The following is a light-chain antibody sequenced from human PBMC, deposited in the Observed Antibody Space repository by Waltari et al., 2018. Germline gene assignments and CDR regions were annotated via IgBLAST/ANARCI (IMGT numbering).Light chain of an antibody. Sequence: QSVLTQPPSASGTPGQRVTISCSGTNSNIGNNYVFWYQQLPRAAPKLLIYRNFQRPSRVPDRFSASKSGTSASLVISGLRAEDEAVYYCAAWDDNLSGLFGGGTKLTVL. CDR2: RNF. V-gene: IGLV1-47*01. CDR3: AAWDDNLSGL. J-gene: IGLJ2*01. CDR1: NSNIGNNY.